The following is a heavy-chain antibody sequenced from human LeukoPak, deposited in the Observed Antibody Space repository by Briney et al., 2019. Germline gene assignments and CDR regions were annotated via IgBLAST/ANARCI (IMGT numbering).Heavy chain of an antibody. CDR1: GGTICSFNW. CDR3: ARAGYSGYDYSMDY. CDR2: FYHSGST. V-gene: IGHV4-4*02. Sequence: SGTLSLTCAVSGGTICSFNWWSWVRQPPGKGLEWIGEFYHSGSTNYNPSLKSRVTISVDKSKSQFSLNLSSVTAADTAVYYCARAGYSGYDYSMDYWGQGTLVTVSS. J-gene: IGHJ4*02. D-gene: IGHD5-12*01.